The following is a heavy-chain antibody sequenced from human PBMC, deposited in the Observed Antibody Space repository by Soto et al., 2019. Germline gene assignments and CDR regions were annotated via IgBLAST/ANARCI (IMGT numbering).Heavy chain of an antibody. CDR3: TTVTQDYYDCSELAFDI. J-gene: IGHJ3*02. CDR2: IKSKTDGGTT. Sequence: GGSLRLSCAASGFTFSNDWMNWVRQAPGKGVEWYGRIKSKTDGGTTDYAAPVKGRFTISRDDSKNTLYLQMNSLKTEDTAVYYCTTVTQDYYDCSELAFDIWGQGTMVTVSS. CDR1: GFTFSNDW. V-gene: IGHV3-15*07. D-gene: IGHD3-22*01.